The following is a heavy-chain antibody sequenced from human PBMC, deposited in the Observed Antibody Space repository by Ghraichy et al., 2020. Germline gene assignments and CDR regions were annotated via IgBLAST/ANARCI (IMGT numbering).Heavy chain of an antibody. Sequence: SVKVSCKASGGTFSSYAISWVRQAPGQGLEWMGGIIPIFGTVNYAQTFQGRVTITADESTSTAYMELSSLRSEDTAVYYCASAHSRKFGELYGFDYWGQGTLVTVSS. D-gene: IGHD3-10*01. J-gene: IGHJ4*02. CDR1: GGTFSSYA. V-gene: IGHV1-69*13. CDR3: ASAHSRKFGELYGFDY. CDR2: IIPIFGTV.